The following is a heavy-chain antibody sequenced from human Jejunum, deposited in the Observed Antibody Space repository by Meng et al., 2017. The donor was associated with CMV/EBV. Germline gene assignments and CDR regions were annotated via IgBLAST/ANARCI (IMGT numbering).Heavy chain of an antibody. CDR1: GSISSYY. CDR2: IYYSGIT. J-gene: IGHJ6*02. Sequence: GSISSYYWSWIRQPPGKGLEWIGYIYYSGITNYNPSLKSRVTISVDTSKTQFSLKLSSVTAADTAVYYCARDHSNYKDYYYYGMDVWGQGTTVTVSS. CDR3: ARDHSNYKDYYYYGMDV. V-gene: IGHV4-59*01. D-gene: IGHD4-11*01.